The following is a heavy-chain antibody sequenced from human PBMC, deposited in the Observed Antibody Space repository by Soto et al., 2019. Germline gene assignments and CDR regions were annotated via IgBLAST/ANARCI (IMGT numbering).Heavy chain of an antibody. CDR1: GGTFSSYT. D-gene: IGHD2-15*01. Sequence: QVQLVQSGAEVKKPGSSVKVSCKASGGTFSSYTISWVRQAPGQGLEWMGRIIPILGIANYAQKFQGRVTITADKSTSTAYMELSSLRSEDTAVYYCARDHMPECSGGSCLSWFDPWGQGTLVTVSS. CDR2: IIPILGIA. V-gene: IGHV1-69*08. CDR3: ARDHMPECSGGSCLSWFDP. J-gene: IGHJ5*02.